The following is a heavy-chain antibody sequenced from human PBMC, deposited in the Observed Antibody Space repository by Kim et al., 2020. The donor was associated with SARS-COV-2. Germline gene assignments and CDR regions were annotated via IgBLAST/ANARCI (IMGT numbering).Heavy chain of an antibody. V-gene: IGHV3-15*01. CDR2: IKSKTDGGTT. CDR1: GFTFSNAW. D-gene: IGHD3-10*01. J-gene: IGHJ6*02. CDR3: TTDEDSGSYYNAGMDV. Sequence: GGSLRLSCAASGFTFSNAWMSWVRQAPGKGLEWVGRIKSKTDGGTTDYAAPVKGRFTISRDDSKNTLYLQMNSLKTEDTAVYYCTTDEDSGSYYNAGMDVWGQGTTVTVSS.